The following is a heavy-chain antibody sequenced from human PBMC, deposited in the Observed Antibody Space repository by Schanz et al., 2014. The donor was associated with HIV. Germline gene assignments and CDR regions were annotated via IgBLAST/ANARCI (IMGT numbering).Heavy chain of an antibody. D-gene: IGHD2-15*01. CDR2: ISGNGDNT. J-gene: IGHJ2*01. Sequence: EVQLLESGGCLVQPGGSLRLSCAASGFTFSSYAMSWVRQAPGKGLEWVSTISGNGDNTYYADSVKGRFSISRDNSRNMLYLPMNNLRSYASAAYYCALSRPPGYGGSWYFDLWGRGTLVAVSS. CDR3: ALSRPPGYGGSWYFDL. CDR1: GFTFSSYA. V-gene: IGHV3-23*01.